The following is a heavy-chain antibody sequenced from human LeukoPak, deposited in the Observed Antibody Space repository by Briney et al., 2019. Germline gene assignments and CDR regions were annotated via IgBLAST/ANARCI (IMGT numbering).Heavy chain of an antibody. CDR1: GFTFSDYN. V-gene: IGHV3-21*01. Sequence: GSLRLSCAASGFTFSDYNMNWVRQSPEKGLEWVSSITSGTTYIYYADSVRGRFTLSRDNAKNSLYLQMNSLRAEDTAVYYCARDTSYCGGDCYPDAFDIWGQGTMVTVSS. CDR3: ARDTSYCGGDCYPDAFDI. J-gene: IGHJ3*02. CDR2: ITSGTTYI. D-gene: IGHD2-21*02.